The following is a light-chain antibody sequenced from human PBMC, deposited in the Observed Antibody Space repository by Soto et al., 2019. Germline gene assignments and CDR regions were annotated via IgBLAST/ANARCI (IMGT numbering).Light chain of an antibody. Sequence: QSALTQPASVSGSPGQSITITCTGTSSDVGGYNYVSWYQQHPGKAPKLMIYDVSNRPSGVSNRFSGSKSGNAASLTISGLHAEDEADYYCSSYTSSSTLLFATGTKLTVL. V-gene: IGLV2-14*01. CDR3: SSYTSSSTLL. J-gene: IGLJ1*01. CDR1: SSDVGGYNY. CDR2: DVS.